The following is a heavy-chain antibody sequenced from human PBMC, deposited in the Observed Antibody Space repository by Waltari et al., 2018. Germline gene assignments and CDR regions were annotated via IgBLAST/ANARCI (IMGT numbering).Heavy chain of an antibody. V-gene: IGHV4-38-2*01. J-gene: IGHJ5*02. CDR1: GFPIGSEYY. Sequence: QVQLQESGPRLVKPSETLSLTCSVSGFPIGSEYYWAWVRQSPGEGLVWIGSTYQSGSADYNPSLKGRVTISVYTSKNQFSLKLTSVTVADSGVYYCARLSPYTSSGDFFDPWGQGALVTVSS. D-gene: IGHD2-21*02. CDR2: TYQSGSA. CDR3: ARLSPYTSSGDFFDP.